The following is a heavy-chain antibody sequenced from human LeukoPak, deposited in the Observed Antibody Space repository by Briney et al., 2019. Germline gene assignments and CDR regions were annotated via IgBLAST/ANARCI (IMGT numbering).Heavy chain of an antibody. J-gene: IGHJ4*02. CDR1: GFTFSSYE. CDR3: ARNIAVADKITLDY. CDR2: ISTSGTST. V-gene: IGHV3-48*03. Sequence: GGSLRLSCAVSGFTFSSYEMNWVRQAPGRGLEWVSFISTSGTSTFYADSVKGRFTISRDNAKNSLYLQMNSLRAEDTAVYYCARNIAVADKITLDYWGQGTLVTVSS. D-gene: IGHD6-19*01.